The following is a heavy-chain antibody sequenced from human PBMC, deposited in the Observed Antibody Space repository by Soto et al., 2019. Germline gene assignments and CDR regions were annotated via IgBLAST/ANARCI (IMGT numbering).Heavy chain of an antibody. CDR2: ISGGGGST. CDR1: GFSFNIFA. D-gene: IGHD3-22*01. V-gene: IGHV3-23*01. Sequence: EVKLLESGGRLVQPGGSLRLSCAASGFSFNIFAMNWVRQAPGQGLEWVSGISGGGGSTYYADSVKGRFTISRDNSNNTLYLQMNSLRAEDTAFYYCAKDPTSYDSSAQFDSWGQGTLVTVSS. CDR3: AKDPTSYDSSAQFDS. J-gene: IGHJ4*02.